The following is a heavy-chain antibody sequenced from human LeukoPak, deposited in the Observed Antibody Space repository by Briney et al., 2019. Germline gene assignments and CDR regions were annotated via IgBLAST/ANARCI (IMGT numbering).Heavy chain of an antibody. CDR1: GFIFNNYW. J-gene: IGHJ4*02. CDR2: INGDGTAT. Sequence: GRSLRLSCAVSGFIFNNYWMDWVRQAPGKGPVWVSTINGDGTATGDADSVKGRFTISRDNAKNTLYLQMNSLRAEDTAMYYCARNRGFHTFDYWGQGTLVTVSS. CDR3: ARNRGFHTFDY. V-gene: IGHV3-74*01. D-gene: IGHD2-15*01.